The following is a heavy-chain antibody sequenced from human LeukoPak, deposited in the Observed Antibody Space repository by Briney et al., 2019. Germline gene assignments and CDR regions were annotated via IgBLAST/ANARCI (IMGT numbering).Heavy chain of an antibody. V-gene: IGHV3-11*04. J-gene: IGHJ4*02. CDR1: GFTFSDYY. Sequence: PGPSLRLSRAAAGFTFSDYYTSSIRHAPGKWLEWVSYISSSGSTIYYADSVKGRFTISRANAKNSLCLQMNSLRAAHTPMSYCARDDYGDLVSFNYWGQGTLVTVSS. CDR3: ARDDYGDLVSFNY. CDR2: ISSSGSTI. D-gene: IGHD4-17*01.